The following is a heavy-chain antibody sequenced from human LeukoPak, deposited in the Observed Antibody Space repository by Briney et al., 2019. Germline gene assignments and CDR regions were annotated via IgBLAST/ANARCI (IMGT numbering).Heavy chain of an antibody. J-gene: IGHJ5*02. CDR2: INTNTGNP. CDR3: ARRVGTRWDWFDP. CDR1: GYTFTSYA. Sequence: ASVKVSCKASGYTFTSYAMNWVRQATGQGLEWMGWINTNTGNPTYAQGFTGRSVFSLDTSVSAAYLQISSLKAEDTAVYYCARRVGTRWDWFDPWGQGTPVTVSS. D-gene: IGHD1-26*01. V-gene: IGHV7-4-1*02.